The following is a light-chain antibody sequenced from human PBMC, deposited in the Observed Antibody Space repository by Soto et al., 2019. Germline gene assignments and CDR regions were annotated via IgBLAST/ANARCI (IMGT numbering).Light chain of an antibody. CDR3: QQYSSSPRT. CDR2: GAS. Sequence: EIVLTQSPGTLSLSTGETATLSCRTSQSVSSTYLAWYQQKPGQAPGLLLYGASSRATDIPDRFRGSGSGRDFVLNISRLEPEDFGMYYCQQYSSSPRTFGQGTKVDIK. J-gene: IGKJ1*01. CDR1: QSVSSTY. V-gene: IGKV3-20*01.